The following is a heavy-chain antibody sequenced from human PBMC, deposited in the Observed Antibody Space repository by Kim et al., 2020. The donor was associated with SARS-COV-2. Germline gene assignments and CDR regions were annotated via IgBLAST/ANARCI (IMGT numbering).Heavy chain of an antibody. Sequence: GGSLRLSCAASGFTFSSYEMNWVRQAPGKGLEWVSYISSSGSTIYYADSVKGRFTISRDNAKNSLYLQMNSLRAEDTAVYYCARLSGYSYGTPRDVWGQGTTVTVSS. V-gene: IGHV3-48*03. J-gene: IGHJ6*02. CDR3: ARLSGYSYGTPRDV. CDR2: ISSSGSTI. CDR1: GFTFSSYE. D-gene: IGHD5-18*01.